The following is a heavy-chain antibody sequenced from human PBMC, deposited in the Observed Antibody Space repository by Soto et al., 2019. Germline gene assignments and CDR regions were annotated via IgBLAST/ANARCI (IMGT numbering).Heavy chain of an antibody. CDR2: IYYSGST. J-gene: IGHJ5*02. V-gene: IGHV4-30-4*01. D-gene: IGHD3-10*01. CDR3: ARTYYYGSGSDHNWFDP. Sequence: QVQLQESGPGLVKPSQTLSLTCTVSGGSISSGDYYWSWIRQPPGKGLEWIGYIYYSGSTYYNPSLKSRVTISVDTSKNQFSLKLSSVTAADTAGYYCARTYYYGSGSDHNWFDPWGQGTLVTVSS. CDR1: GGSISSGDYY.